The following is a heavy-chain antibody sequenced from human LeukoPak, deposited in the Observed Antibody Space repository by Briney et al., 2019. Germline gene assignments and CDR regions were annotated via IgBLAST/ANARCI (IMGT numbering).Heavy chain of an antibody. Sequence: GGSLRLSCAVSGFTSSRHWMSWVRQTPEKGLEWVANIKEDASEENYVDSVKGRFTISRDNVKNSLYLQMNSLRAEDTAVYYCAIAAGWELGYWGQGTLVTVSS. CDR3: AIAAGWELGY. J-gene: IGHJ4*02. CDR1: GFTSSRHW. V-gene: IGHV3-7*01. D-gene: IGHD6-25*01. CDR2: IKEDASEE.